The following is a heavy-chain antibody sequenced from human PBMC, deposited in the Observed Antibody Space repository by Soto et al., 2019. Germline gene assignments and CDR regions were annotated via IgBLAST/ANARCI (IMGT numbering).Heavy chain of an antibody. D-gene: IGHD6-13*01. CDR1: GYTFTGYY. J-gene: IGHJ4*02. CDR3: ARSPRSSPYFDY. CDR2: INPNSGGT. V-gene: IGHV1-2*02. Sequence: ASVKVSCKASGYTFTGYYMHWVRQAPGQGLEWMGWINPNSGGTNYAQKFHGKVTISADKSINTAYLQWNSLEASDTAFYFCARSPRSSPYFDYWGQGALVTVSS.